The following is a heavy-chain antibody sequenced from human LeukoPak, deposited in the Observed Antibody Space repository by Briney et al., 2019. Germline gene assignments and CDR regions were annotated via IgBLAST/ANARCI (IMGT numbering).Heavy chain of an antibody. V-gene: IGHV3-23*01. D-gene: IGHD1-1*01. CDR2: ISGSGGST. CDR3: AKVGASFYYGMDV. CDR1: GFTFSGYA. Sequence: QPGGSLRLSCAASGFTFSGYAMSWVRQAPGKGLEWVSAISGSGGSTYYADSVKGRFTISRDNSKNTLYLQMNSLRAEDTAVYYCAKVGASFYYGMDVWGQGTTVTVSS. J-gene: IGHJ6*02.